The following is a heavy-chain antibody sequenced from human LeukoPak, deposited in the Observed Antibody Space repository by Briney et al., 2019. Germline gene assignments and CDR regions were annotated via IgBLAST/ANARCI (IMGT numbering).Heavy chain of an antibody. J-gene: IGHJ4*02. CDR2: ISTDSSTT. CDR3: ARDNWKDC. V-gene: IGHV3-48*04. Sequence: PGRSLRLSCAASGFTFSKYSMTWVRQAPGKGLEWVSYISTDSSTTYYADSVKGRFTISRDNAKNSLYLQMNSLRAEDTAIYYCARDNWKDCWGQGTLVTVSS. D-gene: IGHD1-20*01. CDR1: GFTFSKYS.